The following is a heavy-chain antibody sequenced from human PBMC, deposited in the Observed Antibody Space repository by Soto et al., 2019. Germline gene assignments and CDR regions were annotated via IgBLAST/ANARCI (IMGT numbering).Heavy chain of an antibody. J-gene: IGHJ4*02. V-gene: IGHV2-70*04. CDR2: IDWDDDK. Sequence: SGPTLVNPTQTLTLTCTFSGFSLSTSGMRVSWIRQPPGKALEWLARIDWDDDKFYSTSLKTRLTISKDTSKNQVVLTMTNMDPVDTATYNCARNLLDSSGYPLGYWGQGTLVTVSS. CDR3: ARNLLDSSGYPLGY. D-gene: IGHD3-22*01. CDR1: GFSLSTSGMR.